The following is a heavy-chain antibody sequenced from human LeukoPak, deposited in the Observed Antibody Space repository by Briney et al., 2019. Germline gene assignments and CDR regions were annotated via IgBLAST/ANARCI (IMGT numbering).Heavy chain of an antibody. CDR1: GFTFSTYS. J-gene: IGHJ3*01. D-gene: IGHD2-2*01. CDR2: ISSSSAYM. Sequence: GGSLRLSCAASGFTFSTYSMNWVRQAPGEGLEWVSSISSSSAYMYYSDSVKGRFTISRDNAKNSLYLQMDSLRADDTAVYYCARRYCSSTTCDTFDVWGRGTMVTVS. CDR3: ARRYCSSTTCDTFDV. V-gene: IGHV3-21*01.